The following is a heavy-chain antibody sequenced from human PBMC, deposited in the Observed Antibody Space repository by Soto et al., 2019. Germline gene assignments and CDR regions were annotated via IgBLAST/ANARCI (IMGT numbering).Heavy chain of an antibody. D-gene: IGHD3-10*01. CDR2: INAGSGNT. CDR3: ARTITMVRGVKLFYCMDV. CDR1: GYTFTSYA. V-gene: IGHV1-3*01. Sequence: ASVKVSCKASGYTFTSYAMHWVRQAPGQRLEWMVLINAGSGNTKYSQKFQGRVTITRDTSASTAYMELSSLRSEDTAVFYCARTITMVRGVKLFYCMDVWGEGTTVTVSS. J-gene: IGHJ6*03.